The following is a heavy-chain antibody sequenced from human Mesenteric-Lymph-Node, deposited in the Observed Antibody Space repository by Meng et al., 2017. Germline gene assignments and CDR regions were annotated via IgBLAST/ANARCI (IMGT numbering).Heavy chain of an antibody. V-gene: IGHV3-21*01. CDR3: ARDLYDFWSGYSYGMDV. CDR1: GFTFSSYS. CDR2: ISSSSSYI. D-gene: IGHD3-3*01. J-gene: IGHJ6*02. Sequence: GGSLRLSCAASGFTFSSYSMNWVRQAPGKGLEWVSSISSSSSYIYYADSVKGRFTISRDNAKNSLYLQMNSLRAEDTAVYYCARDLYDFWSGYSYGMDVWGQGTTVTVSS.